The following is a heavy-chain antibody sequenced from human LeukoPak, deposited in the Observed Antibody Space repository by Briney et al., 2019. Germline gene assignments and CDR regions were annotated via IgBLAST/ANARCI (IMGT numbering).Heavy chain of an antibody. J-gene: IGHJ4*02. D-gene: IGHD4-17*01. Sequence: GASVKVSCQASGYSFVLHGISWVRQAPGQGLEWMGWISTYDGNTEYAQNFQGRVSMTIDTSTSTAYMDLRSLRSDDTAVYFCVRDENYGIYINFDFWGQGTLVTVSS. V-gene: IGHV1-18*01. CDR3: VRDENYGIYINFDF. CDR2: ISTYDGNT. CDR1: GYSFVLHG.